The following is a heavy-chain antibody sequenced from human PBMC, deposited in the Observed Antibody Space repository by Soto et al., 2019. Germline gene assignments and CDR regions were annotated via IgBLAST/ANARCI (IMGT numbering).Heavy chain of an antibody. CDR2: MSYDGRKE. J-gene: IGHJ4*03. Sequence: GGSLRLSCATSGFTFYTFAMHWVRQPPGKGLEWVAVMSYDGRKEDYADSVKGRFTISRDNPQKTLYLQMNSLRAEDTTVYYCARDRTYNYENNGYFGHWGQGILVTVSS. D-gene: IGHD3-22*01. V-gene: IGHV3-30*04. CDR1: GFTFYTFA. CDR3: ARDRTYNYENNGYFGH.